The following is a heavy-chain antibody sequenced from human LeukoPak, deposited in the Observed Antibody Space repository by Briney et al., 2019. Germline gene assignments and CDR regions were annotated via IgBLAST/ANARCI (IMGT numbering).Heavy chain of an antibody. CDR2: IIPILNVP. D-gene: IGHD2-15*01. V-gene: IGHV1-69*04. Sequence: PAASVKVSCKASGGTFSDYSISWVRQAPGQGLEWMGRIIPILNVPNYAQKFEGRVTITADKSTSTAYMELSSLKSENTAVYFCARDRPRARYFDYWGQGTLVTVSS. CDR3: ARDRPRARYFDY. J-gene: IGHJ4*02. CDR1: GGTFSDYS.